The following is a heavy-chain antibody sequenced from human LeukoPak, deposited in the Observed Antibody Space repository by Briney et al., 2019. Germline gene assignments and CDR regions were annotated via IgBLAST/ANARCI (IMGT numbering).Heavy chain of an antibody. D-gene: IGHD2-15*01. CDR2: IYDSGST. CDR3: AREVVVAGDIDY. Sequence: SQTLSLTCTVSGASIRSGDYYWSWIRQPPGKGLEWIGYIYDSGSTYYNPSLKSRITISVDTSENRFSLKLSSVTATDTAVYYCAREVVVAGDIDYWGQGTLVTVSS. V-gene: IGHV4-30-4*01. CDR1: GASIRSGDYY. J-gene: IGHJ4*02.